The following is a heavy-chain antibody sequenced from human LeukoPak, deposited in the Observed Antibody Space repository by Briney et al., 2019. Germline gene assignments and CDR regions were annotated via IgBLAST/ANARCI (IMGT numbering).Heavy chain of an antibody. Sequence: ASVTVSCKASGYTFTSYGISWVRQAPGQGLEWMGWISAYNGNTNYAQKLQGRVTMTTDTSTSTAYMELRSLRSDDTAVFYCARDRYCSGGSCYQRPFDYWGQGTLVTVSS. J-gene: IGHJ4*02. CDR2: ISAYNGNT. V-gene: IGHV1-18*01. CDR1: GYTFTSYG. D-gene: IGHD2-15*01. CDR3: ARDRYCSGGSCYQRPFDY.